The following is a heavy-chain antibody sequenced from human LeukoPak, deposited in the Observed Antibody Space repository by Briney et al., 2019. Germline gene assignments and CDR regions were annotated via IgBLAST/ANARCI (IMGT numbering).Heavy chain of an antibody. V-gene: IGHV3-74*01. CDR1: GFTFSSYW. Sequence: GGSLRLSCAASGFTFSSYWMHWVRQAPGKGLVWVSRINTDGSSTSYADSVKGRFTISRDNAKNTLYLQMNSLRAEDTALYYCAKDIMVRGVIIYYFDYWGQGTLVTVSS. D-gene: IGHD3-10*01. CDR3: AKDIMVRGVIIYYFDY. J-gene: IGHJ4*02. CDR2: INTDGSST.